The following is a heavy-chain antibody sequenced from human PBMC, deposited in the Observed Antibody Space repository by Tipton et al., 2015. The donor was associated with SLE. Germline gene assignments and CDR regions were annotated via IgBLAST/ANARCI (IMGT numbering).Heavy chain of an antibody. V-gene: IGHV4-59*01. J-gene: IGHJ3*02. Sequence: QLVQSGPEVKPSETLSLTCTVSGGSISSYYWSWIRQPPGKGLEWIGYIYYSGSTNYNPSLKGRVTISVDTSKNQFSLKLSSVTAADTAVYYCAREGSARGGDAFDIWGQGTMVTVSS. CDR1: GGSISSYY. CDR2: IYYSGST. D-gene: IGHD3-16*01. CDR3: AREGSARGGDAFDI.